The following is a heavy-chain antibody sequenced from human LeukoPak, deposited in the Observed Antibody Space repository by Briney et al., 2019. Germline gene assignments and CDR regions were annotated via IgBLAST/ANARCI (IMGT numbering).Heavy chain of an antibody. J-gene: IGHJ6*03. CDR3: AKGSIAARASDKWYYMDV. D-gene: IGHD6-6*01. CDR2: ISWNSGSI. V-gene: IGHV3-9*03. CDR1: GFTFDDYA. Sequence: TGGSLRLSCAASGFTFDDYAMHWVRHAPGKGLEWVSGISWNSGSIGYADSVKGRFTISRDNAKNSLYLQMNSLRAEDMALYYCAKGSIAARASDKWYYMDVWGKGTTVTVSS.